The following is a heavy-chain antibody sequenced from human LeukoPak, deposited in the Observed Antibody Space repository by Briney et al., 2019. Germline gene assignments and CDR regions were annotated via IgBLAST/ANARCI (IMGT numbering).Heavy chain of an antibody. D-gene: IGHD4-23*01. Sequence: SETLSLTCTVSGGSFTSSSFYWGWIRQPTGKGLEWIGSMYYSGSTYYNPSLKSRVTISVDTSKNQFSLKLSSVIATDTAVYYCARPRDYGGHFNWYFDLWGRGTLVTVSS. CDR2: MYYSGST. V-gene: IGHV4-39*01. CDR1: GGSFTSSSFY. CDR3: ARPRDYGGHFNWYFDL. J-gene: IGHJ2*01.